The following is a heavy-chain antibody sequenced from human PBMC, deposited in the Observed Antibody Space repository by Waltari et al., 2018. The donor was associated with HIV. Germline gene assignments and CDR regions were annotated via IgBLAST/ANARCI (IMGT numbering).Heavy chain of an antibody. CDR1: GYNFTKTA. D-gene: IGHD3-10*01. Sequence: QVQLVQSGSELKKPGASVTVSCQASGYNFTKTAINWLRQAPGQGLEWMGWINTNTGIPTYAQGFTGRFVFSLDTSVSTAFLQISSLKAEDTAVFYCARDSGSTRSFDSWGQGALVTVSS. J-gene: IGHJ4*02. V-gene: IGHV7-4-1*02. CDR2: INTNTGIP. CDR3: ARDSGSTRSFDS.